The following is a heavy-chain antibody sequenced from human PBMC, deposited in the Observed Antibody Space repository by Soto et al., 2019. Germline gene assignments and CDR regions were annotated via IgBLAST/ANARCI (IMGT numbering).Heavy chain of an antibody. Sequence: PSETLSLTCTVSGGSISSYYWSWIRQPAGKGLEWIGRIYTSGSTNYNPSLKSRVTMSVDTSKNQFSLKLSSVTAADTAVYYCAGWEGSSRTKKKSYYYYYGMDVWGQGTTVTVSS. CDR2: IYTSGST. CDR3: AGWEGSSRTKKKSYYYYYGMDV. V-gene: IGHV4-4*07. CDR1: GGSISSYY. J-gene: IGHJ6*02. D-gene: IGHD1-26*01.